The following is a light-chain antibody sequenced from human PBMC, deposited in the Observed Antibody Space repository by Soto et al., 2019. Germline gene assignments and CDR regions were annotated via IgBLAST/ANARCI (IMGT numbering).Light chain of an antibody. J-gene: IGKJ1*01. CDR2: AAS. V-gene: IGKV3-11*01. Sequence: ETVMTHSPDTLLMSPGERATLSCRASESVNSKLAWYQQKPGQAPRLLIFAASSRATGVPATFSGSGSATDFTLTISSLEPEDFAVYYCQQRYNWPWTVGQGTKVDIK. CDR1: ESVNSK. CDR3: QQRYNWPWT.